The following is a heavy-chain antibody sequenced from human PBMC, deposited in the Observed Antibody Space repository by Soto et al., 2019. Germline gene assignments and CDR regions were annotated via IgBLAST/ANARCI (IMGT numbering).Heavy chain of an antibody. D-gene: IGHD3-3*01. CDR3: AKERTSYDFWSGYAR. J-gene: IGHJ4*02. CDR2: ISYDGSNK. CDR1: GFTFSSYG. Sequence: HPGGSLRLSCAASGFTFSSYGMHWVRQAPGKGLEWVAVISYDGSNKYYADSVKGRFTISRDNSKNTLYLQMNSLRAEDTAVYYCAKERTSYDFWSGYARWGQGTLVTVSS. V-gene: IGHV3-30*18.